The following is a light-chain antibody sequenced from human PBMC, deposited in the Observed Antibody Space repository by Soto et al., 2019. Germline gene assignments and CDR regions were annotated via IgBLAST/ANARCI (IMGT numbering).Light chain of an antibody. Sequence: QSALAQPTSVSGSPGQSIAISCTGTSSDIGGYNYVSWHQQHPGKAPKVLISVVSNRPSGVSDRFSGSKSGNTAYLTISGLQVEDEADYYCSSFEASNNLLFGGGTKLTVL. CDR2: VVS. V-gene: IGLV2-14*01. CDR1: SSDIGGYNY. CDR3: SSFEASNNLL. J-gene: IGLJ2*01.